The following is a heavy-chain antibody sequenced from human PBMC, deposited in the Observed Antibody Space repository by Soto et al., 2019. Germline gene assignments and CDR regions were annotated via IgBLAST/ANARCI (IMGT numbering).Heavy chain of an antibody. CDR3: ARRGGILTGYSY. CDR2: INHSGST. Sequence: SETLSLTCAVYGGSFSGYYWSWIRQPPGKGLEWIGEINHSGSTNYNPSLKSRVTISVDTSKNQFSLKLSSVTAADTAVYYCARRGGILTGYSYWGQGTLVTVSS. J-gene: IGHJ4*02. CDR1: GGSFSGYY. D-gene: IGHD3-9*01. V-gene: IGHV4-34*01.